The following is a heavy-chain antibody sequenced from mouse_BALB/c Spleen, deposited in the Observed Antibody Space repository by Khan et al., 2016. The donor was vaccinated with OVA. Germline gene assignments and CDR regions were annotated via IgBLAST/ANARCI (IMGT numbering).Heavy chain of an antibody. J-gene: IGHJ4*01. D-gene: IGHD2-14*01. Sequence: QIQLVQSGPELKKPGETVRISCKASGYTFTTAGMQWVQKMPGKGLKWIGWINTHSGVPKYAEDFKGRFAFSLETSASTAYLQITNLKNEDTATYFRARGGAAYYRNDGGAMEYWGQGTSVTVSS. CDR2: INTHSGVP. CDR1: GYTFTTAG. V-gene: IGHV9-4*02. CDR3: ARGGAAYYRNDGGAMEY.